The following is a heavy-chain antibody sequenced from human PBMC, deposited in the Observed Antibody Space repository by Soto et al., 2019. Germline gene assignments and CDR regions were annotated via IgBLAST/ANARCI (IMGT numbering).Heavy chain of an antibody. V-gene: IGHV4-59*01. CDR3: ASAMGDWGTYSYYYGMGG. CDR2: VYYSGAT. Sequence: SETLSLTCTVSGDSMTNNYWGWIRQPPGKGLEWIGYVYYSGATNYNPSLKSRVSMSPDPSRNQFSLKLTSVTAADTAIYNCASAMGDWGTYSYYYGMGGWGQGTMVTVSS. J-gene: IGHJ6*02. CDR1: GDSMTNNY. D-gene: IGHD3-16*01.